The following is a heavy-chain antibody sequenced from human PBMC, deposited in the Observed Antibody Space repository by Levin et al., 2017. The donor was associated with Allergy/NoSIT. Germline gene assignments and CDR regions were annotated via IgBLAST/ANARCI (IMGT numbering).Heavy chain of an antibody. CDR3: TRRLAGYSFLIDH. Sequence: GGSLRLSCAASGFTFSHHAMTWVRQAPGKGLEWLSAISGSGDDTYSADSVRGRFTISRDNSKNTLYLQMNSLRVEDTAVYYCTRRLAGYSFLIDHWGQGTLVTVSS. V-gene: IGHV3-23*01. J-gene: IGHJ4*02. D-gene: IGHD4-11*01. CDR1: GFTFSHHA. CDR2: ISGSGDDT.